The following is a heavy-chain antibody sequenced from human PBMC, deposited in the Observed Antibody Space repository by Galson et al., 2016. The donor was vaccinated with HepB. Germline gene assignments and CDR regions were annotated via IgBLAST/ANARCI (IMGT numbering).Heavy chain of an antibody. CDR3: ARGAGEYDMSGYPDVHFDS. Sequence: QSGAEVKKPGESLKISCKTSGYIFINKWIGWVRQMPGKGLEWMGIIFPADSDTRYSPSFQGQVTISADRSISTAYLQWSSLRASDTATYYCARGAGEYDMSGYPDVHFDSWGQGSRVTVSS. J-gene: IGHJ4*02. CDR1: GYIFINKW. CDR2: IFPADSDT. D-gene: IGHD3-22*01. V-gene: IGHV5-51*01.